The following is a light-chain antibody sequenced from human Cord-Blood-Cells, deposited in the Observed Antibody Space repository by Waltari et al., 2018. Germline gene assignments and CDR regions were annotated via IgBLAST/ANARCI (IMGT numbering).Light chain of an antibody. V-gene: IGKV3-20*01. CDR1: QSVSSSY. Sequence: IALTQSPGTLSLSPGERATLSCRASQSVSSSYLAWYQQKPGQAPRLLIYGASSRATGIPDRFRGSGSGTDFTLTISRLEPEDFAVYYCQQYGSSPYTFGQGTKLEIK. J-gene: IGKJ2*01. CDR2: GAS. CDR3: QQYGSSPYT.